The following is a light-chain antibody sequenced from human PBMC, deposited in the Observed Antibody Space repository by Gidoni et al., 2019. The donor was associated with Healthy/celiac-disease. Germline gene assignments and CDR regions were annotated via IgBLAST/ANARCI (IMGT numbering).Light chain of an antibody. CDR2: AAS. V-gene: IGKV1-39*01. Sequence: DIQLTQSPSSLSASGGDRVTITCRASQSISSYLNWYQPKPGKAPKLLIYAASRLQSGVPSRFSGSGSGTDFTITSSSLQHEDFATYYCQQSYSTSWTFGQGTKVEIK. J-gene: IGKJ1*01. CDR3: QQSYSTSWT. CDR1: QSISSY.